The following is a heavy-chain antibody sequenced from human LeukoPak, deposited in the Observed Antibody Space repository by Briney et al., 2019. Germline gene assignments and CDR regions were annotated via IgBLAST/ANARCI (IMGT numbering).Heavy chain of an antibody. CDR1: GFTSSSYG. Sequence: PGGSLRLSCAASGFTSSSYGMHWVRQAPGKGLEWVAVISYDGSNKYYADSVKGRFTISRDNSKNTLYLQMNSLRAEDTAVYYCAKPGYQLPVVVVTASYFDYWGQGTLVTVSS. V-gene: IGHV3-30*18. J-gene: IGHJ4*02. CDR3: AKPGYQLPVVVVTASYFDY. D-gene: IGHD2-21*02. CDR2: ISYDGSNK.